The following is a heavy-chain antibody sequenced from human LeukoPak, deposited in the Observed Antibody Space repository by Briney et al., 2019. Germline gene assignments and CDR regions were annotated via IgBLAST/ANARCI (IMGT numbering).Heavy chain of an antibody. V-gene: IGHV4-4*07. J-gene: IGHJ4*02. D-gene: IGHD3-3*01. CDR3: AREVSGSDYYRAYDY. CDR1: GGSISTYY. CDR2: LSSSGTT. Sequence: PSETLSLTCTVSGGSISTYYWSWIRQPAGKGLEWVGRLSSSGTTNYNTSLKSRVTMSVDTSTNQLSLNLTSVTAADTAVYYCAREVSGSDYYRAYDYWGQGTLVTVSS.